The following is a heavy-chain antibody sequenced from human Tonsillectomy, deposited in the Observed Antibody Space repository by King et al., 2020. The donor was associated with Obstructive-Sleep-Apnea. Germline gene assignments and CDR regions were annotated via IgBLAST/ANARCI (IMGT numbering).Heavy chain of an antibody. CDR3: ATPLGGFDY. J-gene: IGHJ4*02. CDR2: IYYSGRT. D-gene: IGHD3-16*01. CDR1: GGSISSSRYY. V-gene: IGHV4-39*07. Sequence: QLQESGPGLVKPSETLSLTCTVSGGSISSSRYYWGWIRQPPGKGLEWIGSIYYSGRTYYNPSLKSRVTISVDTSKNQFSLKLSAVTAADTAVYYCATPLGGFDYWGQGTLVTVSS.